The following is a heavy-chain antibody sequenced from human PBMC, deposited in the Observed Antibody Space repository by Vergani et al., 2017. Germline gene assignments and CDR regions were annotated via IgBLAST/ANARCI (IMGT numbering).Heavy chain of an antibody. CDR3: AGGKKGGWYEGDY. CDR2: IYNTGST. J-gene: IGHJ4*02. V-gene: IGHV4-61*02. D-gene: IGHD6-19*01. Sequence: QVQLQESGPGLVKPSQTLSLTCTVSGGSINSDSHYWTWIRQPAGKGLEWLGRIYNTGSTHYNPSLKSRVTISVDTSKNHFSLKLSSVTAADTAVYYCAGGKKGGWYEGDYWGQGTLVTVSS. CDR1: GGSINSDSHY.